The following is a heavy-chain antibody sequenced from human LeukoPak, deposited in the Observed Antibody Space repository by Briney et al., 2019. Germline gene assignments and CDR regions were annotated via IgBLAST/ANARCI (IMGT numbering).Heavy chain of an antibody. D-gene: IGHD3-10*01. J-gene: IGHJ3*02. Sequence: GGSLRLSCAASEITLSRYAMSWVREAPGRGLEWVSAISGSGGSTYYADSVKGRFTISRDNSKNTLYLQMNSLRAEDTAVYYCAKDRDPDDAFDIWGQGTMVTVSS. CDR1: EITLSRYA. CDR2: ISGSGGST. V-gene: IGHV3-23*01. CDR3: AKDRDPDDAFDI.